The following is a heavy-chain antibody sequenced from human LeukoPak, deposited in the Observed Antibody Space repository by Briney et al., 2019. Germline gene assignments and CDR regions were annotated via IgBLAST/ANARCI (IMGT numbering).Heavy chain of an antibody. D-gene: IGHD3-9*01. Sequence: ASVKVSCKVPGYTLTELSMHWVRQAPGKGLEWMGGFDPEDGETIYAQKFQGRVTMTEDTSTDTAYMELSSLRSEDTAVYYCATVLDILTGYYVFDYWGQGTLVTVSS. CDR3: ATVLDILTGYYVFDY. CDR1: GYTLTELS. V-gene: IGHV1-24*01. J-gene: IGHJ4*02. CDR2: FDPEDGET.